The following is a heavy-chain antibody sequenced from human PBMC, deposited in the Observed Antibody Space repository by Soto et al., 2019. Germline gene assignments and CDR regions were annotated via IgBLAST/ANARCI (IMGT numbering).Heavy chain of an antibody. V-gene: IGHV4-39*01. D-gene: IGHD3-3*01. CDR1: AGSVSSSSDY. J-gene: IGHJ5*02. Sequence: HLQLQESGPGLVKPSETLSLTCTVSAGSVSSSSDYWGWIRQPPGKGLEWIGSIYYSGRTYYDPSLKSRVTMTVDTSKNQFSLNLTSVTAADTAVYYCARQPPTWSHNWVDPWGQGTLVIVSS. CDR3: ARQPPTWSHNWVDP. CDR2: IYYSGRT.